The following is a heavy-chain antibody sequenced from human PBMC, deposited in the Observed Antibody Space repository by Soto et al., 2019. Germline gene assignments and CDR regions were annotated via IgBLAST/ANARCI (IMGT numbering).Heavy chain of an antibody. D-gene: IGHD2-21*02. CDR1: GFSFSGSD. J-gene: IGHJ4*02. Sequence: EVQLVESGGGLVQPGGSLKLSCAASGFSFSGSDMHWVRQASGEGLEWVGCIKTKAESYATALAASVKGRFSMSRDDSKNTAYLEMNSLKTEDTALYYCTRRDCRGGNCYSDFDYWGQGALVTVSS. CDR2: IKTKAESYAT. V-gene: IGHV3-73*01. CDR3: TRRDCRGGNCYSDFDY.